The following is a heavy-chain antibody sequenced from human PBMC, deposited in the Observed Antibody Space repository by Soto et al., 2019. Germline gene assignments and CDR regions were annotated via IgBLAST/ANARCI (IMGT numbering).Heavy chain of an antibody. CDR2: HNHSGST. CDR3: ARTGGMDV. V-gene: IGHV4-34*01. Sequence: QVQLQQWGARLLKPSETLSLTCAVYGGSLRGYYWTWPRQPPGKGPEWIGEHNHSGSTKYNPSLESPVTLSVDTSKTQFSLTLNSVSAADTAVYYCARTGGMDVWSQGATVTVSS. J-gene: IGHJ6*02. CDR1: GGSLRGYY.